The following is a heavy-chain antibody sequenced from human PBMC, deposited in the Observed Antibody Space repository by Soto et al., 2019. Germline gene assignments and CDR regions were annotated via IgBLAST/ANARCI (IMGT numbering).Heavy chain of an antibody. D-gene: IGHD2-2*01. CDR2: IYTSGST. V-gene: IGHV4-4*07. J-gene: IGHJ6*02. Sequence: PSETLSLTCTVSGGSISSYYWSWIRQPAGKGLEWIGRIYTSGSTNYNPSLKSRVTMSVDTSKNQFSLKLSSVTAADTAVYYCARTRNPYCSSTSCPLEDYYYYGMDVWGQGTTVTVSS. CDR1: GGSISSYY. CDR3: ARTRNPYCSSTSCPLEDYYYYGMDV.